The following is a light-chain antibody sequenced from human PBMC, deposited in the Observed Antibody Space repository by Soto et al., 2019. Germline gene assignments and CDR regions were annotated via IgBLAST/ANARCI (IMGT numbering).Light chain of an antibody. Sequence: DIVLTQSPGTLSLSPGEGATLSCRASQSVSYSYLAWYQHKPGQAPRLLIYHASSRATGIPDRFSGSESGTDFTLTISRLEPEDFAVYYCHQYGSSPSTFGGGTKVEIK. CDR2: HAS. CDR3: HQYGSSPST. V-gene: IGKV3-20*01. J-gene: IGKJ4*01. CDR1: QSVSYSY.